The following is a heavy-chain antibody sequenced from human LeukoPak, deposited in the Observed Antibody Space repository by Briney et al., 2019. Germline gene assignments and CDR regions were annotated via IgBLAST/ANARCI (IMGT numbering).Heavy chain of an antibody. D-gene: IGHD2-2*01. J-gene: IGHJ4*02. V-gene: IGHV3-23*01. CDR3: AKSEDCSSTSCYSFDY. CDR2: ISGSGGST. Sequence: GGSLRLSCAASGFTFSSYAMSWVRQAPGKGLEWVSAISGSGGSTYHADSVKGRFTISRDNSKNTLYPQMNSLRAEDTAVYYCAKSEDCSSTSCYSFDYWGQGTLVTVSS. CDR1: GFTFSSYA.